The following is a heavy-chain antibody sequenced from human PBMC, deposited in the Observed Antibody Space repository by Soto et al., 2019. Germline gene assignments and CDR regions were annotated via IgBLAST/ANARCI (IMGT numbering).Heavy chain of an antibody. D-gene: IGHD2-15*01. Sequence: QVQLQQWGAGLLKPSETLSLTCAVYGGSFSRYNWSWIRQPPGKGLECIGGINHGGSTNYNPSLKSRVTISVDTSKNQFSLKLSSVTAADTAVYYCARGRLVVVAATRRDAFDIWGQGTMVTVSS. J-gene: IGHJ3*02. CDR3: ARGRLVVVAATRRDAFDI. V-gene: IGHV4-34*01. CDR2: INHGGST. CDR1: GGSFSRYN.